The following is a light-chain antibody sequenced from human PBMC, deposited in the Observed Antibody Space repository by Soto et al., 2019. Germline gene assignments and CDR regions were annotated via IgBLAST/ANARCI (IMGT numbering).Light chain of an antibody. J-gene: IGKJ1*01. CDR3: QQYGTYLWT. CDR1: QSISSW. V-gene: IGKV1-5*01. CDR2: DAS. Sequence: DIQMTPSPSTLSASVGDRVTITCRASQSISSWLAWFQQKPGKAPKLLMYDASSLESGVPSRFSGSGSGTEFTLTISSLQPDDFATYYCQQYGTYLWTFGQGTKVDIK.